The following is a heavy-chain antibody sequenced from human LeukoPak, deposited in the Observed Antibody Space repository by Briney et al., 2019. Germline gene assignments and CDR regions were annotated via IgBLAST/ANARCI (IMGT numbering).Heavy chain of an antibody. CDR3: ARGSTPHYYYCMDV. V-gene: IGHV3-23*01. J-gene: IGHJ6*03. D-gene: IGHD1-26*01. CDR1: GFTFNNYA. Sequence: SGFTFNNYAMTWVRQAPGKGLECVAGISDGGFSTYYAGSVKGRFTISRDNSKNTLYLQMNSLRADDTAVYYCARGSTPHYYYCMDVWGKGTTVTVSS. CDR2: ISDGGFST.